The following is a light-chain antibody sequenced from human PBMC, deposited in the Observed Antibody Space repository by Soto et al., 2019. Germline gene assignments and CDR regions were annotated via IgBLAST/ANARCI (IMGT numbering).Light chain of an antibody. CDR2: DVS. Sequence: QSVLTQPRSVSGSPGQSVTISCTGTSSDVGDYNYVSWYQQHPGKAPKLMIYDVSKWPSGVPDRFSGSKSGNTASLTISGLQAEDEADYYCSSYTSSTTSSFGTGTKLTVL. J-gene: IGLJ1*01. V-gene: IGLV2-11*01. CDR3: SSYTSSTTSS. CDR1: SSDVGDYNY.